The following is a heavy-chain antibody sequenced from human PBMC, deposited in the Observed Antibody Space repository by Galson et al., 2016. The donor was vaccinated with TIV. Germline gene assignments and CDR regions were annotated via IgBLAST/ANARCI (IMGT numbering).Heavy chain of an antibody. CDR1: GYTFTSYG. CDR2: ISAYNGNT. J-gene: IGHJ6*02. CDR3: AREYYYYAMDV. Sequence: SVKVSCKASGYTFTSYGINWVRQVPGQGLEWVGWISAYNGNTNYAQMLQGRVTMTTDTSTSTAYMELRSLRSDDTAAYYCAREYYYYAMDVWGQGTTVSVSS. V-gene: IGHV1-18*01.